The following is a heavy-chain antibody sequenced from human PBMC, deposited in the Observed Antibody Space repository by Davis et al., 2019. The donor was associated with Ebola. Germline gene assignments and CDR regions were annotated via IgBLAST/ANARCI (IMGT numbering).Heavy chain of an antibody. D-gene: IGHD3-10*01. CDR3: AKEVGGYPYNWFAP. CDR2: INPNSGGT. Sequence: ASVKLSCKASGYMFTDYYILWVRQAPGQGLEWMGWINPNSGGTNYAQKFQGRVTMTRDTSISTAYLEVSRLRSDDTAIYYCAKEVGGYPYNWFAPWGQGTLVTVSS. J-gene: IGHJ5*02. CDR1: GYMFTDYY. V-gene: IGHV1-2*02.